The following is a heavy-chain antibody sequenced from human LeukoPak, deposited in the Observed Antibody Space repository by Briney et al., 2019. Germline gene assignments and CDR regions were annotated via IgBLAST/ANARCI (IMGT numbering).Heavy chain of an antibody. CDR3: ARDDVVGARGGPFDI. CDR2: IYHSGST. Sequence: SETLSLTCTVSGGSISRYYWSWIRQPPGKGLEWIGSIYHSGSTYYNPSLKSRVTISVDTSKNQFSLKLSSVTAADTAVYYCARDDVVGARGGPFDIWGQGTMVTVSS. V-gene: IGHV4-38-2*02. J-gene: IGHJ3*02. CDR1: GGSISRYY. D-gene: IGHD1-26*01.